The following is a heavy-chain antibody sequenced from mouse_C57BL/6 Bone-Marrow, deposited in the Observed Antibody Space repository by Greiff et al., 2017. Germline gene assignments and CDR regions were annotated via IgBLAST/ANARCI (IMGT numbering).Heavy chain of an antibody. V-gene: IGHV1-58*01. J-gene: IGHJ3*01. Sequence: VHVKQSGAELVRPGSSVKMSCKTSGYTFTSYGINWVKQRPGQGLEWIGYIYLGNGYTEYNEKFKGKATLTSDTSSSTAYMQLSSLTSEDSAIYFCARDYDYDGAWFAYWGQGTLVTVSA. CDR3: ARDYDYDGAWFAY. CDR1: GYTFTSYG. D-gene: IGHD2-4*01. CDR2: IYLGNGYT.